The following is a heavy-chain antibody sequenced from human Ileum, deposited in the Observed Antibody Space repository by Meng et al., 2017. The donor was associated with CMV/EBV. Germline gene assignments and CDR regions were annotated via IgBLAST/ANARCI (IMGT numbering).Heavy chain of an antibody. CDR2: INNRGST. CDR1: NSAFSDYY. D-gene: IGHD3-3*01. J-gene: IGHJ4*02. V-gene: IGHV4-34*01. CDR3: ARASPQRRFLSY. Sequence: QAQLQQWGAGQLKPSETLSLVCAVHNSAFSDYYWTWIRQSPGKGLEWIGEINNRGSTNYNPSLKSRVTISIDTSRNQFSLKLTSMTAADTAVYYCARASPQRRFLSYWGQGTLVTVSS.